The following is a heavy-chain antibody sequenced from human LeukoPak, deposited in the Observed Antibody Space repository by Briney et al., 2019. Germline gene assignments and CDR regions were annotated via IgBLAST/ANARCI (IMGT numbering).Heavy chain of an antibody. J-gene: IGHJ1*01. V-gene: IGHV3-74*01. CDR3: ASDSYSPEYFQH. Sequence: GGSLRLSCAASGFTFSTYWVHWVRQAPGKGLVWVSRINPDGSRTDYADSVKGRFTISRDNSKNTLYLQMNSLRAEDTAVYYCASDSYSPEYFQHWGQGTLVTVSS. CDR1: GFTFSTYW. D-gene: IGHD2-15*01. CDR2: INPDGSRT.